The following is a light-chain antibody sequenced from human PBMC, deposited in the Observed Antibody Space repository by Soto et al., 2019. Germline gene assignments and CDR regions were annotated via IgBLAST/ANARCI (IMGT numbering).Light chain of an antibody. Sequence: EIVLTQSPGTLSLSPGERATLSCRDSQSVSSSYLAWYQQKPGQAPRPLIYGASSRAIGIPDRFSGSGSGTDFTLTISRLEPEDFAVYYCQHYGSSPWTFGQGTKVEIK. CDR1: QSVSSSY. CDR2: GAS. CDR3: QHYGSSPWT. J-gene: IGKJ1*01. V-gene: IGKV3-20*01.